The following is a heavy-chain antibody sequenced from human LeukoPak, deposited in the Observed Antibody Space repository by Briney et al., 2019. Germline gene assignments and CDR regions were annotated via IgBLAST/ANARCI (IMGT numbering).Heavy chain of an antibody. CDR3: ARYGSGAYGFDM. J-gene: IGHJ3*02. Sequence: PSETLSLTCTVSGASISSYYWSWIRQPPGKGLEWIGYIYYTGSTNCNPSLRSRVTISVDTSKNQFSLRLNSVTAADAAVYYCARYGSGAYGFDMWGQGTMATVSS. D-gene: IGHD3-10*01. CDR1: GASISSYY. CDR2: IYYTGST. V-gene: IGHV4-59*08.